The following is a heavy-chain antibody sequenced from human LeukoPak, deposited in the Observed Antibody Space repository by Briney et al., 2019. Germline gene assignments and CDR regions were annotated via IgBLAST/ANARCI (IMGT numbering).Heavy chain of an antibody. V-gene: IGHV1-8*03. CDR2: MNPNSGNT. J-gene: IGHJ4*02. CDR3: ARGPYYDYSGYHLSTDY. Sequence: ASVKVSCKASGYTFTNFDINWVRQASGQGLEWMAWMNPNSGNTGYAQKFQGRVSLTRDTSLDTAYMELSSLRSEDSAVYYCARGPYYDYSGYHLSTDYWGQGTLVTVFS. CDR1: GYTFTNFD. D-gene: IGHD3-22*01.